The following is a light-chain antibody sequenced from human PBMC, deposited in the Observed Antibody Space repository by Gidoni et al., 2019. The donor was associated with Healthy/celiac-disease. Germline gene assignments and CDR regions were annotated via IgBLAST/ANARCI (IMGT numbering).Light chain of an antibody. CDR2: EVS. Sequence: QSALTQPPSASGSPGQSVTISCTGNSSDVGGYNYVSWYQQHPGKAPKLMIYEVSKLPSGVPDRFSGSKSGNTASLTVSGLQAEDEADYYCSTYAGSNNFGVFGTGTKVTVL. CDR3: STYAGSNNFGV. CDR1: SSDVGGYNY. J-gene: IGLJ1*01. V-gene: IGLV2-8*01.